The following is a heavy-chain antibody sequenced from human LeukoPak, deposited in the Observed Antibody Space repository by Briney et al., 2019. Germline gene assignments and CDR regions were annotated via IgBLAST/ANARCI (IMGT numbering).Heavy chain of an antibody. V-gene: IGHV3-7*01. Sequence: PGGSLRLSCAASGFTFSSYWMGWVRQAPGKGLEWVANIKQDGSDKYYVDSVKGRFRISRDNAKNPLYLQMNSLRAEDTAVYYCARGGAFDIWGQGTMVTVSS. CDR3: ARGGAFDI. J-gene: IGHJ3*02. CDR2: IKQDGSDK. CDR1: GFTFSSYW.